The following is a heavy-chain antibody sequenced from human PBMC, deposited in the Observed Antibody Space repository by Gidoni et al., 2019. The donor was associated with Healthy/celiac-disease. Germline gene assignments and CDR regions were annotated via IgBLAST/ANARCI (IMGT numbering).Heavy chain of an antibody. J-gene: IGHJ4*02. CDR2: INPSGGST. CDR1: GYTFTSYY. V-gene: IGHV1-46*01. CDR3: ARDKEAAAGMGFPDY. Sequence: QVQLVQSGAEVKTPGASVKVSCKASGYTFTSYYMHWVRQAPGQGLEWMGIINPSGGSTSYAQKFQGRVTMTRDTSTSTVYMELSSLRSEDTAVYYCARDKEAAAGMGFPDYWGQGTLVTVSS. D-gene: IGHD6-13*01.